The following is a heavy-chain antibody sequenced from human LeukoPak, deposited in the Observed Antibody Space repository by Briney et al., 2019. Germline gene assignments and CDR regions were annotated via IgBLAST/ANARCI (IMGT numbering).Heavy chain of an antibody. CDR3: ARGRDSGSRTYYFDY. J-gene: IGHJ4*02. CDR1: GYTFTDYY. CDR2: ISPNSGGT. V-gene: IGHV1-2*02. Sequence: ASVKVSCKASGYTFTDYYLHWVRQAPGQGLDWLAWISPNSGGTTYAQKFQGRVTLTSDTSITTAYMELNRLRSDDTAVYYCARGRDSGSRTYYFDYWGQGTLVTVSS. D-gene: IGHD1-26*01.